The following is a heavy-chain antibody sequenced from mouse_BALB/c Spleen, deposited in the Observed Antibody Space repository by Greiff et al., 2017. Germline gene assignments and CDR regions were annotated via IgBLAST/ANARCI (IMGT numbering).Heavy chain of an antibody. V-gene: IGHV1-77*01. Sequence: QVQLQQSGPELVKPGASVKMSCKASGYTFTDYVISWVKQRTGQGLEWIGEIYPGSGSTYYNEKFKGKATLTADKSSNTAYMQLSSLTSEDSAVYFCATDYYGSRFAYWGQGTLVTVSA. D-gene: IGHD1-1*01. CDR3: ATDYYGSRFAY. J-gene: IGHJ3*01. CDR1: GYTFTDYV. CDR2: IYPGSGST.